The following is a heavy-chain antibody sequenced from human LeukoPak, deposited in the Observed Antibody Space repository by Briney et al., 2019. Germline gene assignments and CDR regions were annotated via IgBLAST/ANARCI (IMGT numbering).Heavy chain of an antibody. CDR2: ISYDGSNK. CDR1: GFTFSSYA. Sequence: GRSLRLSCAASGFTFSSYAMHWVSQAPGKGLEWVAVISYDGSNKYYADSAKGRFTISRDNSKDTLYLQMNSLRAEDTAVYYCARALNYDYVWGSYRYSGMDVWGQGTTVTVSS. V-gene: IGHV3-30-3*01. J-gene: IGHJ6*02. D-gene: IGHD3-16*02. CDR3: ARALNYDYVWGSYRYSGMDV.